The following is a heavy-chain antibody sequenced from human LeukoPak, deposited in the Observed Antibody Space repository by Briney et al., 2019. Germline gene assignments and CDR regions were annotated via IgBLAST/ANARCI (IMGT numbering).Heavy chain of an antibody. CDR2: IYHSGRT. J-gene: IGHJ4*02. CDR3: ARLYPPATRFDY. Sequence: PSETLSLTCTVSGYSISSGYYWGWIRQPPGKGLEWIGSIYHSGRTFYNPSLKSRVTISVDTSKNQFSLKLTSVTAADTAVYYCARLYPPATRFDYWGQGTLVTVSS. CDR1: GYSISSGYY. D-gene: IGHD5-24*01. V-gene: IGHV4-38-2*02.